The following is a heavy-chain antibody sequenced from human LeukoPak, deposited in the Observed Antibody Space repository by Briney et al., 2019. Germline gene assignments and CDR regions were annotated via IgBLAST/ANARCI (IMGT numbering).Heavy chain of an antibody. CDR3: ARDRGSHGYSSSWYGLFDYYYYMDV. J-gene: IGHJ6*03. V-gene: IGHV4-59*01. CDR2: IYYSGST. CDR1: GGSISSYY. Sequence: PSETLSLTCTVSGGSISSYYWSWIRQPPGKGLEWIGYIYYSGSTNYNPSLKSRVTISVDTSKNQFSLKLSSVTAADTAVYYCARDRGSHGYSSSWYGLFDYYYYMDVWGKGTTVTVSS. D-gene: IGHD6-13*01.